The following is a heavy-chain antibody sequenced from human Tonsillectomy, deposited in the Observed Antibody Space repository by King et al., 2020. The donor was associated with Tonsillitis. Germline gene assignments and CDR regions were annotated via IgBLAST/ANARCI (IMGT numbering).Heavy chain of an antibody. D-gene: IGHD6-19*01. V-gene: IGHV3-7*04. CDR3: ARDSTVSARGGWYDRFAF. J-gene: IGHJ4*02. CDR1: GFSLSSYW. CDR2: INPDGNVK. Sequence: VQLEQSGGGLVQPGGSLRLSCGVSGFSLSSYWMTWVRQAPGKGLEWVANINPDGNVKNYVDSVKGRFTISGDYAKNSLYLQMNSLRGEDAAVYFCARDSTVSARGGWYDRFAFWGRGTLVTVSS.